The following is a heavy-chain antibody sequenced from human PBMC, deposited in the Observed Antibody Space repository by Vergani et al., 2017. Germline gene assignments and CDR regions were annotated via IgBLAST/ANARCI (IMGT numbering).Heavy chain of an antibody. D-gene: IGHD3-9*01. J-gene: IGHJ4*03. Sequence: QAQAVQSGAEVKKSGASVKVSCKISGYTFSNYYMHWVRQAPGQGLEWMGIINPSGGHTHYAQKFQGRVTMTRDTSTSTVYMELSSLRSEDTVIYYCAGGDYGILTGYRVWGQGTLVTVSA. V-gene: IGHV1-46*03. CDR2: INPSGGHT. CDR1: GYTFSNYY. CDR3: AGGDYGILTGYRV.